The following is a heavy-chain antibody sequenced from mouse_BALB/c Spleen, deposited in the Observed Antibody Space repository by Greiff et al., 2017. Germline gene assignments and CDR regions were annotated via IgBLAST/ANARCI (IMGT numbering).Heavy chain of an antibody. Sequence: EVQVVESGPELVKPGASVKISCKASGYSFTGYYMHWVKQSHVKSLEWIGRINPYNGATSYNQNFKDKASLTVDKSSSTAYMELHSLTSEDSAVYYCARENYRYDRGAFDYWGQGTTLTVSS. CDR2: INPYNGAT. V-gene: IGHV1-31*01. CDR3: ARENYRYDRGAFDY. J-gene: IGHJ2*01. D-gene: IGHD2-14*01. CDR1: GYSFTGYY.